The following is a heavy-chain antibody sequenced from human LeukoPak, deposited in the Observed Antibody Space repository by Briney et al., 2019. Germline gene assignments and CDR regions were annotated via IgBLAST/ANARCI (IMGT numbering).Heavy chain of an antibody. Sequence: GGSLRLSCAASGFTLSSYAMSWVRQAPGKGLEWVSVISSSGDRMFYADSVKGRFTISRENSKDALYLPMNSLRAEDTAVYYCAKLGADIVVVPAALYYFHYWGQGAMVSVSS. J-gene: IGHJ4*02. D-gene: IGHD2-2*01. V-gene: IGHV3-23*01. CDR3: AKLGADIVVVPAALYYFHY. CDR1: GFTLSSYA. CDR2: ISSSGDRM.